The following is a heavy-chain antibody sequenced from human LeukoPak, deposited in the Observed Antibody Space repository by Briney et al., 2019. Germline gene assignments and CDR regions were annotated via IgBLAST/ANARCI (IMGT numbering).Heavy chain of an antibody. V-gene: IGHV3-30*02. CDR2: IRYDGSNK. J-gene: IGHJ4*02. CDR1: GFTFSSYG. Sequence: GGSLRLSCVASGFTFSSYGMHWVRQAPGKGLEWVAFIRYDGSNKYYADSVKGRFTISRDNSKNTLYLQMNSLRAEDTAVYYCAKGGSYNFDYWGRGTLVTVSS. D-gene: IGHD1-26*01. CDR3: AKGGSYNFDY.